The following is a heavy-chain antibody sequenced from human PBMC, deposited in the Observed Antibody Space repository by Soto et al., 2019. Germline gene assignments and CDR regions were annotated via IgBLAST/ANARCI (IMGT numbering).Heavy chain of an antibody. CDR3: ARDTRGYSGYDRRGNYFDY. CDR2: IYYSGST. J-gene: IGHJ4*02. Sequence: DLEWIGYIYYSGSTYYNPSLKSRVTISVDTSKNQFSLKLSSVTAADTAVYYCARDTRGYSGYDRRGNYFDYWGQGTLVTVSS. V-gene: IGHV4-31*02. D-gene: IGHD5-12*01.